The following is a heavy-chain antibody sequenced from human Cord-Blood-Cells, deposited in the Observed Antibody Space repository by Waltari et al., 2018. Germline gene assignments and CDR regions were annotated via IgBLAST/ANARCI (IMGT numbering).Heavy chain of an antibody. CDR3: ARDRYDYVWGSYRYFDY. V-gene: IGHV1-69*01. Sequence: QVQLVQSGAEVKKPGSSVKVSCKASGGTFSSYAISWVRQAPGQGLEWMGGIIPIFGTANYAQKFQGRVTITADESTSTAYMELSSLRSEDTAVYYCARDRYDYVWGSYRYFDYWGQGTLVTVSS. CDR2: IIPIFGTA. J-gene: IGHJ4*02. D-gene: IGHD3-16*02. CDR1: GGTFSSYA.